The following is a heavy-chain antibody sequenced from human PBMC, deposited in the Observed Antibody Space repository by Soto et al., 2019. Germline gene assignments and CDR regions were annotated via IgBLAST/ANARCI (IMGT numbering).Heavy chain of an antibody. V-gene: IGHV3-30*18. D-gene: IGHD2-15*01. CDR3: AKEVSVIAGPWYFDL. CDR1: GYRFSHYS. CDR2: IGHDGIVQ. J-gene: IGHJ2*01. Sequence: QVPLVESGGAAVQPGGSLRLSCVGSGYRFSHYSIHWVRQAPGRGLEWVTVIGHDGIVQYYADSVKGRFTISRDNSRNTVYLQMNSLMPEDTAMYCCAKEVSVIAGPWYFDLWGRGTLVSVSS.